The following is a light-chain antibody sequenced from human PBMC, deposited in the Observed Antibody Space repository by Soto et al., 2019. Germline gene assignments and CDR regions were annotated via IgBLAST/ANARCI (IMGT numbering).Light chain of an antibody. V-gene: IGKV3-20*01. CDR3: QQYGSSPPT. CDR2: DAS. Sequence: EIVLTQSPATLSLSPGERATLSCRASQSLSTYLAWYQQKPGQAPRLLIYDASNRATGIPARFSGSGSGTDFTLTISRLEPEDFAVFYCQQYGSSPPTFGQGTKVEIK. J-gene: IGKJ2*01. CDR1: QSLSTY.